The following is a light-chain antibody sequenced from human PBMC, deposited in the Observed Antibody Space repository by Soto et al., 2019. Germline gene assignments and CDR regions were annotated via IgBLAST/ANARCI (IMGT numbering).Light chain of an antibody. J-gene: IGLJ1*01. CDR2: EVS. Sequence: QSALTQPASVSGSPGQSITISCTGTSSDVGGYNYVSWYQQHPGKAPKLMIYEVSNRPSGVSNRFSGSKSGNTASLTISGLQAEDGAYYYCSSYTSSTDYVLGTGTKV. V-gene: IGLV2-14*01. CDR1: SSDVGGYNY. CDR3: SSYTSSTDYV.